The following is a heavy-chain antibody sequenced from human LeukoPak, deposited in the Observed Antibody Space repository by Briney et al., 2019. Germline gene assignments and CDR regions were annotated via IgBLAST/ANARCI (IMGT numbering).Heavy chain of an antibody. CDR2: IYPGDSDT. CDR3: ARRPGYYYYGMDV. CDR1: GYSFTSYW. J-gene: IGHJ6*02. V-gene: IGHV5-51*01. Sequence: GESLKISCKGSGYSFTSYWIGWVRQMPGKGLEWMEIIYPGDSDTRYSPSFQGQVTISADKSISTAYLQWSSLKASDTAIYYCARRPGYYYYGMDVWGQGTTVTVSS.